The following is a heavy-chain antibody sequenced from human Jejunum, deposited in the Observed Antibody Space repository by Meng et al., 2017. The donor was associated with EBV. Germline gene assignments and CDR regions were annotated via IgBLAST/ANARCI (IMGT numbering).Heavy chain of an antibody. CDR2: IYNSGST. V-gene: IGHV4-61*01. J-gene: IGHJ4*02. D-gene: IGHD1-1*01. Sequence: QGQRQESGPGLVKPSETLSLTCTGSGGSVSSGTYYWTWIRQPPGKGLEWIGYIYNSGSTNYNPSLKSRVTISLDTSKNQFSLKLSSVTAADTAMYYCARNWNFWGQGTLVTVSS. CDR3: ARNWNF. CDR1: GGSVSSGTYY.